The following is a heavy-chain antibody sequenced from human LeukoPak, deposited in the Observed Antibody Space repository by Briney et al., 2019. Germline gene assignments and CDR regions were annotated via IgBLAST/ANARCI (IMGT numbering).Heavy chain of an antibody. CDR3: ARGPLSPALYFDS. Sequence: GGSLRLSCAASGFIFSRYEMNWVRQAPGRGLDWISYISRSGSTIYYADSVRGRFTISRDNGSSSLYLQMNSLRAEDTAIYYCARGPLSPALYFDSWGQGTLVTASS. V-gene: IGHV3-48*03. CDR1: GFIFSRYE. J-gene: IGHJ4*02. CDR2: ISRSGSTI. D-gene: IGHD3-3*02.